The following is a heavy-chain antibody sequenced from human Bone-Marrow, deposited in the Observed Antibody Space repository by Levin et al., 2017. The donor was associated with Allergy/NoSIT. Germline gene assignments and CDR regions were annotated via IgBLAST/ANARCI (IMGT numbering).Heavy chain of an antibody. J-gene: IGHJ4*02. CDR3: ARDKAKTVTGEYFFDY. CDR1: DYTFTSYG. CDR2: ISPYTDNT. V-gene: IGHV1-18*01. D-gene: IGHD7-27*01. Sequence: GASVKVSCKTSDYTFTSYGIAWVRQAPGQGPEWMGWISPYTDNTNYAQNFQGRLTFTTETLPGTAYMELRSLTSYDTAVYYCARDKAKTVTGEYFFDYWGQGTLVTVSS.